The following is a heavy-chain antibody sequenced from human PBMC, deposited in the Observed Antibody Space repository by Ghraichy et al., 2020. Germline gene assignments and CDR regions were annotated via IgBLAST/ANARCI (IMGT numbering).Heavy chain of an antibody. CDR1: GGSVSSGSYY. V-gene: IGHV4-61*01. J-gene: IGHJ3*02. Sequence: SETLSLTCTVSGGSVSSGSYYWSWIRLPPGKGLEWIGYIYYSGSTNYNPSLKSRVTISVDTSKNQFSLKLSSVTAADTAVYYCARERWFGYYGSGTPLPPAFDIWGQGTMVNVSS. D-gene: IGHD3-10*01. CDR3: ARERWFGYYGSGTPLPPAFDI. CDR2: IYYSGST.